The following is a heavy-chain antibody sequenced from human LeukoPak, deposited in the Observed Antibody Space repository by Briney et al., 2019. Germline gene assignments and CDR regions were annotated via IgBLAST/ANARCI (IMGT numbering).Heavy chain of an antibody. D-gene: IGHD2-2*01. CDR2: IKQDGSEK. CDR1: GFTFSNYA. J-gene: IGHJ4*02. CDR3: ARPRRVVPAALPSPFDY. Sequence: GGSLRLSCAASGFTFSNYAMHWVRQSPGKRLEWVANIKQDGSEKYYVDSVKGRFTISRDNAKNSLYLQMNSLRAEDTAVYYCARPRRVVPAALPSPFDYWGQGTLVTVSS. V-gene: IGHV3-7*01.